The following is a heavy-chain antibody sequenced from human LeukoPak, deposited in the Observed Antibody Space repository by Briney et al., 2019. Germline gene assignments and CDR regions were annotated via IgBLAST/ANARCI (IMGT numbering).Heavy chain of an antibody. CDR1: GFTFSDYY. V-gene: IGHV4-34*01. J-gene: IGHJ4*02. CDR2: INHSGST. CDR3: ARGGGLRYFDWLLLSSEPTTNFDY. Sequence: LRLSCAASGFTFSDYYMSWIRQAPGKGLEWIGEINHSGSTNYNPSLKSRVTISVDTSKNQFSLKLSSVTAADTAVYYCARGGGLRYFDWLLLSSEPTTNFDYWGQGTLVTVSS. D-gene: IGHD3-9*01.